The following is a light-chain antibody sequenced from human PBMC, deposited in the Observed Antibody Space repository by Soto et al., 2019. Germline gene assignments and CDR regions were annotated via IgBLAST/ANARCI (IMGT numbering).Light chain of an antibody. CDR3: CSYTNTGTFV. CDR2: EVI. CDR1: SSDVATYNR. J-gene: IGLJ1*01. Sequence: SVLTQPASVSGSPGQSITITCTGTSSDVATYNRVSWYQHHPGKAPKLLISEVIKRPSGVSNRFSGSKSGNTASLTISGLQAEDEAAYYCCSYTNTGTFVFGSGTKVTVL. V-gene: IGLV2-23*02.